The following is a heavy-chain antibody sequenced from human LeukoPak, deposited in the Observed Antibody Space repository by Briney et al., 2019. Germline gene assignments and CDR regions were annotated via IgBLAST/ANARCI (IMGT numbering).Heavy chain of an antibody. CDR2: INPNSGGT. Sequence: VASVKVSCKASGYTFTGYYMHWVRQAPGQGLEWMGWINPNSGGTNYAQKVQGRVTMTRDTSISTAYMELSRLRSDDTAVYYCARVGFSAEFDPWGQGTLVTVSS. V-gene: IGHV1-2*02. CDR1: GYTFTGYY. CDR3: ARVGFSAEFDP. J-gene: IGHJ5*02.